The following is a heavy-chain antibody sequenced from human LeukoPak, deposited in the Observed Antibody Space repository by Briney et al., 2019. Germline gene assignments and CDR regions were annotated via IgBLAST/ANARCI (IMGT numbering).Heavy chain of an antibody. J-gene: IGHJ6*02. V-gene: IGHV3-30-3*01. Sequence: GGSLRLSCAASGFTFSSYAMHWVRQAPGKGLEWVAVISYDGSNKYYADSVKGRFTISRDNSKNTLYLQMNSLRAEDTAVYYCARPCRTHYYYYGMDVWGQGTTVTVSS. CDR2: ISYDGSNK. CDR3: ARPCRTHYYYYGMDV. D-gene: IGHD2-15*01. CDR1: GFTFSSYA.